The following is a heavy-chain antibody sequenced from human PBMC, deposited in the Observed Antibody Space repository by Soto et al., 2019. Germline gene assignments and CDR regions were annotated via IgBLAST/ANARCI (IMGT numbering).Heavy chain of an antibody. D-gene: IGHD2-2*01. Sequence: TLSLTCNFSVASIYTYYCNWIQQSPANGLEWIGYMSDGGSTNYNPSLESRVTISLGTSKKQVSLKLSSVSAADTARYFCAGYCSTSICTEDHYFALEVWGQGTTVTVS. J-gene: IGHJ6*02. V-gene: IGHV4-59*01. CDR2: MSDGGST. CDR1: VASIYTYY. CDR3: AGYCSTSICTEDHYFALEV.